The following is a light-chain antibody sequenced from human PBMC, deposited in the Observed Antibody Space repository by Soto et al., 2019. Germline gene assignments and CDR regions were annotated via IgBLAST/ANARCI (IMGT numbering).Light chain of an antibody. Sequence: DIQMTQSPSSLSASVGDRVTITCRASQSISSYLNWYQQKPGKAPKLLIYAASSLQSGVPSRFSGSGSGTDFTLTISRLQPEDFATYYCQQCYSTSLTFGQGTRVDIK. CDR1: QSISSY. J-gene: IGKJ5*01. CDR3: QQCYSTSLT. CDR2: AAS. V-gene: IGKV1-39*01.